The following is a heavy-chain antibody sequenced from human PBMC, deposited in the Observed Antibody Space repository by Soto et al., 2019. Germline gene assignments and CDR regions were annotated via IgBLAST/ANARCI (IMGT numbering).Heavy chain of an antibody. Sequence: LRLSCAASGFTFSSYEMNWVCQAPGKGLEWVSYISSSGSTIYYADSVKGRFTISRDNAKNSLYLQMNSLRAEDTAVYYCARDHNDSSGYELWFDYWGQGTLVTVSS. J-gene: IGHJ4*02. CDR1: GFTFSSYE. CDR3: ARDHNDSSGYELWFDY. V-gene: IGHV3-48*03. CDR2: ISSSGSTI. D-gene: IGHD3-22*01.